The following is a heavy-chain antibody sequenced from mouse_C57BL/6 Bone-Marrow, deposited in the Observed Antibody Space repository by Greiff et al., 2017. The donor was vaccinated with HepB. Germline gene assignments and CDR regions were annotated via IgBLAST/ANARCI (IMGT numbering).Heavy chain of an antibody. CDR1: GYTFTSYW. CDR3: ARESTWGDYFDY. V-gene: IGHV1-55*01. CDR2: IYPGSGST. Sequence: QVQLQQPGAELVKPGASVKMSCKASGYTFTSYWITWVKQRPGQGLEWIGDIYPGSGSTNYNEKFKSKATLTVDTSSSTAYMQLSSLTSEDSAVYYWARESTWGDYFDYWGQGTTLTVSS. J-gene: IGHJ2*01.